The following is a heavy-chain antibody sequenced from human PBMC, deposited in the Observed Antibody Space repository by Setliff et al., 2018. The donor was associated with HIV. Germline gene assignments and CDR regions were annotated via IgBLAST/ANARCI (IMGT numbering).Heavy chain of an antibody. CDR3: AKEPVRGYDSSGYFDY. CDR2: ISWDGHST. V-gene: IGHV3-43*01. Sequence: PGGSLRLSCAASGFTFDDYTMHWVRQAPGRGLECVALISWDGHSTSYADSVKGRFTISRDNSKNSLYLQMNSLRTEDTALYYCAKEPVRGYDSSGYFDYWGQGTLVTVSS. D-gene: IGHD3-22*01. J-gene: IGHJ4*02. CDR1: GFTFDDYT.